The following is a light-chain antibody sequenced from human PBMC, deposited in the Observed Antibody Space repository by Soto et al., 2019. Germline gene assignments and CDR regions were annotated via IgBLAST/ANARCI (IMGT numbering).Light chain of an antibody. Sequence: QSVLTQPASVSGSPGQSITISCTGTSSDVGRYNLVSWYQQHPGKAPKLRIYEGSKRPSGVSNRYSGCKSGNTASLTISGLQAEDEADYYCCSYAGSSTFVVFGGGTKLTVL. CDR3: CSYAGSSTFVV. V-gene: IGLV2-23*03. CDR1: SSDVGRYNL. J-gene: IGLJ2*01. CDR2: EGS.